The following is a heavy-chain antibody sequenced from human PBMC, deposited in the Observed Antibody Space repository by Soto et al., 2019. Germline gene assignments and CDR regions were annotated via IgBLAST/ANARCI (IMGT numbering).Heavy chain of an antibody. CDR3: AREGAAPYYYYGMDV. J-gene: IGHJ6*02. CDR2: IYNSGNT. V-gene: IGHV4-31*01. D-gene: IGHD6-6*01. CDR1: GGSISSGGYF. Sequence: SETLSLTCTVSGGSISSGGYFWSWIRQHPWKGLERIGFIYNSGNTYYNPSLKNQVTKSVNTSKNKITLKLRTVTAADTAVYYCAREGAAPYYYYGMDVWGQGTTVT.